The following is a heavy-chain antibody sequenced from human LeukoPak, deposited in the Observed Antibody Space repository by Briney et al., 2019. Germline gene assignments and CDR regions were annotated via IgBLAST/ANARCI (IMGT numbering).Heavy chain of an antibody. J-gene: IGHJ4*02. CDR2: INSDGSST. V-gene: IGHV3-74*01. CDR3: ARATRGVASNFDY. CDR1: GFTFSSYW. D-gene: IGHD2-15*01. Sequence: PGGSLRLSCAASGFTFSSYWMHWVRQAPGKGLVWVSRINSDGSSTSYADSVKGRFTISRDNAKNSLYLQMNSLGAEDTAVYYCARATRGVASNFDYWGQGTLVTVSS.